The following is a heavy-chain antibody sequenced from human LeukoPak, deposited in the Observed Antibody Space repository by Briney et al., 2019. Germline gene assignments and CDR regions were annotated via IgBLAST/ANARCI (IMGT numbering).Heavy chain of an antibody. J-gene: IGHJ3*02. V-gene: IGHV3-30-3*01. CDR1: GFTFSSYA. CDR2: ISYDGSNK. D-gene: IGHD1-26*01. CDR3: ARRLGSGTYFPDAFDI. Sequence: GGSLRLSCTASGFTFSSYAMHWVRQAPGKGLEWVAIISYDGSNKYYADSVKGRFTISRDNSKNTLDLQMNSLRAEDTAVYYCARRLGSGTYFPDAFDIWGQGTMVTVSS.